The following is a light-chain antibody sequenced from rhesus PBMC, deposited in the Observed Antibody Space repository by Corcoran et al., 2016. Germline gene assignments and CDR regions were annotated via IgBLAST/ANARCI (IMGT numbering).Light chain of an antibody. CDR2: KAS. J-gene: IGKJ2*01. CDR3: QHRYDTTYS. Sequence: DIQMTQSPSSLSASVGDRVTITFRASENVNNYLTWYQQKPGKAPKLLIYKASTLQSWVPSMFSGSGSWSYFTRPISSLKAEDFASYYCQHRYDTTYSFGQVTKVEIK. CDR1: ENVNNY. V-gene: IGKV1-74*01.